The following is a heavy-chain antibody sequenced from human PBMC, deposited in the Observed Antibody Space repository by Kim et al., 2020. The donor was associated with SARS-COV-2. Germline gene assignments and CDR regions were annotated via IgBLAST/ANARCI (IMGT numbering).Heavy chain of an antibody. V-gene: IGHV3-72*01. CDR3: ARDLCSGNKCYVDF. D-gene: IGHD2-15*01. Sequence: AASVKGRFTSSRDDSENALYLQMSSLKTEDTAVYYCARDLCSGNKCYVDFWGQGSLVTVSS. J-gene: IGHJ4*02.